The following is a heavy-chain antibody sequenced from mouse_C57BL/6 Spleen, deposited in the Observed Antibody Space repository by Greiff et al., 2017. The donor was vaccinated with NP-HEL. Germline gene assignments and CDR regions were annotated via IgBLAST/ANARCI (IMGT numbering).Heavy chain of an antibody. Sequence: QVQLQQSGPELVKPGASVKISCKASGYAFRSSWMNWVKQRPGKGLGWIGRIYPGDGATNYNGKFKGKATLTADKSSSTAYMQLSSLTSEDSAVYFCARDYYGSSYDFDYWGQGTTLTVSS. D-gene: IGHD1-1*01. CDR3: ARDYYGSSYDFDY. V-gene: IGHV1-82*01. CDR2: IYPGDGAT. CDR1: GYAFRSSW. J-gene: IGHJ2*01.